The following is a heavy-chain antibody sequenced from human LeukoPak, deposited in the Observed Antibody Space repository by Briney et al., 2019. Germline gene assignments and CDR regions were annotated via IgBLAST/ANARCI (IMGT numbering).Heavy chain of an antibody. CDR1: GFTFSSYS. J-gene: IGHJ3*02. D-gene: IGHD2-21*01. CDR2: ISSSSSYI. CDR3: ARAIVVGIIDAFDI. V-gene: IGHV3-21*01. Sequence: GGSLRLSCAASGFTFSSYSMNWVRQAPGKGLEWVSSISSSSSYIYYADSVKGRFTISRDNAKNSLYLQMNSLRAEDTAVYYCARAIVVGIIDAFDIWGQGTMVTVSS.